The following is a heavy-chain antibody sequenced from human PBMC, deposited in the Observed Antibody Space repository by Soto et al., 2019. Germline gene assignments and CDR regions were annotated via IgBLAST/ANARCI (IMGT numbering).Heavy chain of an antibody. CDR2: IRSKANSYAT. J-gene: IGHJ6*03. CDR1: GFTFSGSA. D-gene: IGHD3-3*01. CDR3: TSGVFWSGQYSYYYYYYMDV. Sequence: EVQLVESGGGLVQPGGSLKLSCAASGFTFSGSAMHWVRQASGKGLEWVGRIRSKANSYATAYAASVKGRFTISRDDSKHTAYLQMNSLKTEDTAVYYSTSGVFWSGQYSYYYYYYMDVWGKGTTVTVSS. V-gene: IGHV3-73*01.